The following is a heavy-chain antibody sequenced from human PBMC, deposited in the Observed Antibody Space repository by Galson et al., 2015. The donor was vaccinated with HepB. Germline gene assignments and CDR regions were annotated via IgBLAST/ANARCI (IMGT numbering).Heavy chain of an antibody. CDR2: IIPVIAKL. D-gene: IGHD1-1*01. J-gene: IGHJ4*02. CDR3: AKSRMTTTTGFDS. V-gene: IGHV1-69*04. Sequence: SVKVSCKASGGTFSSYGISWVRQAPGQGLEWMGRIIPVIAKLNYAQNFQGRVTITADKSTNTSYMELKSLRSEDTAMYYCAKSRMTTTTGFDSWGQGTLVTVSS. CDR1: GGTFSSYG.